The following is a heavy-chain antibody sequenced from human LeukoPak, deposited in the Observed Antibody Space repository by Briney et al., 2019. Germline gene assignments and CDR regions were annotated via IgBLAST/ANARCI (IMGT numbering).Heavy chain of an antibody. CDR2: IYHSGST. CDR1: GGSISSSNW. Sequence: SETLSLTCAVFGGSISSSNWWSWVRQPPGKGLEWIGEIYHSGSTNYNPSLKSRVTISVDKSKNQFSLKLSSVTAADTAVYYCARSPYYDFWSGYYSYFDYWGQGTLVTVSS. CDR3: ARSPYYDFWSGYYSYFDY. D-gene: IGHD3-3*01. V-gene: IGHV4-4*02. J-gene: IGHJ4*02.